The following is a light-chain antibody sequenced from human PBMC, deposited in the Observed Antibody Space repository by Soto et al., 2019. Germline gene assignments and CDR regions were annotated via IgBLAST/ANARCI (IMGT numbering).Light chain of an antibody. CDR1: QSISSSY. Sequence: EIVLTQSPGTLSLSPGERATLSCRASQSISSSYLAWYQQKPGQPPRLLISNASSRATGIPDRFRGSGSGTAFTLTISSLEPEDFAVYYCQQYGRSPPSWTFGQGTKVEIK. CDR3: QQYGRSPPSWT. V-gene: IGKV3-20*01. J-gene: IGKJ1*01. CDR2: NAS.